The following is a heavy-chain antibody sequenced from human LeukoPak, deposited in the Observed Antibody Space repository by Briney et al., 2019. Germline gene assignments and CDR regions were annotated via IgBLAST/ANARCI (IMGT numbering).Heavy chain of an antibody. CDR2: INTDRGGT. V-gene: IGHV1-2*06. CDR1: GYTFTGYY. Sequence: ASVKVSCKASGYTFTGYYMHWVRQAPAQGVEWMVRINTDRGGTNYAQTFQGRLSMTTDTTISTAYMELSRLRSDRAAVYVCAREWVLDVWGKGTTVTVSS. CDR3: AREWVLDV. J-gene: IGHJ6*04.